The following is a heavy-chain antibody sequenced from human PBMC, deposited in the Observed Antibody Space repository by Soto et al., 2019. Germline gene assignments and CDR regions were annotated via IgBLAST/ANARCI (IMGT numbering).Heavy chain of an antibody. V-gene: IGHV4-30-4*01. CDR3: AISENLDTRGFDS. CDR1: GASLSRSDYY. D-gene: IGHD2-2*01. CDR2: IFYSDSP. J-gene: IGHJ4*02. Sequence: QVQLQESGPGLVKPSQTLSLTCTVSGASLSRSDYYWSWIRQPPGKGLEWIGYIFYSDSPYYNPSLESRLTISMDTSRNQFSLRLSSVTAADTALYYCAISENLDTRGFDSWGQGALVMVSS.